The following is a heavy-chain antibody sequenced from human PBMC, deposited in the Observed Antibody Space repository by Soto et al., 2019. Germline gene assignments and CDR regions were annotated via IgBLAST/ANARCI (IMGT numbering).Heavy chain of an antibody. J-gene: IGHJ5*02. CDR3: ASVGRKGYTCFDP. CDR1: GGSFSGYY. V-gene: IGHV4-34*01. Sequence: SETLSLTCAVYGGSFSGYYWSWIRQPPGKGLEWIGEINHSGSTNYNPSLKSRVTISVDTSKNQFSLKLSSVTAADTAVYYCASVGRKGYTCFDPWGQGTLVTVSS. CDR2: INHSGST.